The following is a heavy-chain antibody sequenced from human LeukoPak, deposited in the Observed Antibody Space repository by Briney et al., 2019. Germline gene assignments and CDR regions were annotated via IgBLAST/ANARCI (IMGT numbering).Heavy chain of an antibody. D-gene: IGHD3-22*01. CDR3: AREGYYYDSSGYYPFDY. CDR2: ISYDGSNK. V-gene: IGHV3-30-3*01. Sequence: GGSLRLSCAASGFTFSSYAMHWVRRAPGKGLEWVAVISYDGSNKYYADSVKGRFTISRDNSKNTLYLQMNSLRAEDTAVYYCAREGYYYDSSGYYPFDYWGQGTLVTVSS. CDR1: GFTFSSYA. J-gene: IGHJ4*02.